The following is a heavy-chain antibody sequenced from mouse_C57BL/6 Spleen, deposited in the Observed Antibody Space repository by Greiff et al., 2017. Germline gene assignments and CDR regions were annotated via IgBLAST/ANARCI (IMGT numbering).Heavy chain of an antibody. CDR2: INYDGSST. Sequence: EVQLVEPEGGLVQPGSSMKFSCTASGFTFSDYYMAWVRQVPEKGLEWVANINYDGSSTYYMESLKSRFSISRDNAKNIRDLQMSSLTSEDTATYDCARDGDYAMYDWGQGTSVTVSS. V-gene: IGHV5-16*01. CDR3: ARDGDYAMYD. CDR1: GFTFSDYY. J-gene: IGHJ4*01.